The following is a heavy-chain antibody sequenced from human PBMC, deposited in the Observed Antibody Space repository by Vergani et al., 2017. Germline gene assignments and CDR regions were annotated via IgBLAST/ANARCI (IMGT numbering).Heavy chain of an antibody. J-gene: IGHJ3*02. CDR1: GGSISSGDYY. Sequence: QVQLQESGPGLVKPSQTLSLTCTVSGGSISSGDYYWSWIRQPPGKGLEWIGYIYYSGSTYYNPSLKSRVTISVDTSKNQFSLKLSSVTAADTAVYYCAREAHYYDSRGYYCRAFDIWGQGTMVTVSS. CDR3: AREAHYYDSRGYYCRAFDI. D-gene: IGHD3-22*01. V-gene: IGHV4-30-4*01. CDR2: IYYSGST.